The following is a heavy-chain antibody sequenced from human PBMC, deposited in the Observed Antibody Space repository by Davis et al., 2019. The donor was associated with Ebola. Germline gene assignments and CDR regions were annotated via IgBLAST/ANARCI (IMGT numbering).Heavy chain of an antibody. V-gene: IGHV3-23*01. Sequence: GESLKISCAASGFTFNKYAMSWVRQAPGKGLEWVSVVSGRATTIYYADSVKGRFTISNSKNMLYLQMNSLRAEDTALYYCAKEEANCGGDCYGYFDSWGQGTLVTVSS. J-gene: IGHJ4*02. CDR2: VSGRATTI. D-gene: IGHD2-21*02. CDR3: AKEEANCGGDCYGYFDS. CDR1: GFTFNKYA.